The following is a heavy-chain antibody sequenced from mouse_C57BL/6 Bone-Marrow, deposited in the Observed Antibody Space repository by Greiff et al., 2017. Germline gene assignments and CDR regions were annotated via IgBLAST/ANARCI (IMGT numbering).Heavy chain of an antibody. CDR1: GYAFSSSW. V-gene: IGHV1-82*01. CDR2: IYPGDGDT. Sequence: VKLMESGPELVKPGASVKISCKASGYAFSSSWMNWVKQRPGKGLEWIGRIYPGDGDTNYNGKFKGKATLTADKSSSTAYLQLCSLTSEDSSVYFCARSGVTTVAWFDYWGQGTTLTVSS. J-gene: IGHJ2*01. D-gene: IGHD1-1*01. CDR3: ARSGVTTVAWFDY.